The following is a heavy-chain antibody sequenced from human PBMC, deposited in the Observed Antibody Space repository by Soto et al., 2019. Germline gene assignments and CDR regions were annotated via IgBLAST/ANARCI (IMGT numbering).Heavy chain of an antibody. CDR3: AKENGYCIGGSCYSDFDH. Sequence: GGSLRLSCAASGFTFSSYAMSWVRQAPGKGLEWVSGISGSGGSTYYADSVKGRFTISKDNSKNTLHLQMNSLRAEDTAVYYCAKENGYCIGGSCYSDFDHWGQGTLVTVSS. CDR1: GFTFSSYA. J-gene: IGHJ4*02. V-gene: IGHV3-23*01. D-gene: IGHD2-15*01. CDR2: ISGSGGST.